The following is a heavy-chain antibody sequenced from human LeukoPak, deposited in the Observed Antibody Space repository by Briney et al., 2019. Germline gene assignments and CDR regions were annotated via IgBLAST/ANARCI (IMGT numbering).Heavy chain of an antibody. J-gene: IGHJ6*03. CDR1: GGSISSTSHY. V-gene: IGHV4-39*01. D-gene: IGHD3-16*01. CDR3: ARQVMSYYYYMDV. CDR2: IYYSGTT. Sequence: PSETLSLTCTVSGGSISSTSHYWGWIRQPPGKGLEWIGSIYYSGTTYYSPSLKSRVTISVDTSKNQFSLKLSSVTAADTAVYNCARQVMSYYYYMDVWGKGTTVTVSS.